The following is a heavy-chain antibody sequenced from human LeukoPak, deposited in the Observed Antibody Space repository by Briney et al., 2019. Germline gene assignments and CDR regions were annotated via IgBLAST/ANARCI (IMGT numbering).Heavy chain of an antibody. Sequence: GDSVKVSCKASGYTFTGSGWYLYWLRQAPGQGLEFVGWIHPNNGTTLYAQKFQGRVAMTTDPSISTAYMELSRLRPDDTAMYYCARDGPAQMVDFDYWGQGTLVTVSS. CDR2: IHPNNGTT. D-gene: IGHD3-10*01. V-gene: IGHV1-2*02. J-gene: IGHJ4*02. CDR1: GYTFTGSGWY. CDR3: ARDGPAQMVDFDY.